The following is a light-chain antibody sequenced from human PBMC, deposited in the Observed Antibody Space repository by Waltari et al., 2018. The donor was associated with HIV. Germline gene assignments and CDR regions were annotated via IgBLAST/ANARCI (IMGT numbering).Light chain of an antibody. Sequence: DIVMTQSPDSLAVSLGERATINCKSSQSVLYSSNNKNYLAWYQQKPGQPPKLLIYCASTRESGVPDRFSGSGSGTDFTRTISSLQAEDVAVYYCQQYYSTPPYTFGQGTKLEIK. V-gene: IGKV4-1*01. J-gene: IGKJ2*01. CDR2: CAS. CDR1: QSVLYSSNNKNY. CDR3: QQYYSTPPYT.